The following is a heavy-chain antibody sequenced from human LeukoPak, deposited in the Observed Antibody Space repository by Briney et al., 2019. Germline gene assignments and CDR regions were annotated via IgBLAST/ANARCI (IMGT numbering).Heavy chain of an antibody. CDR1: GFTFSSYA. CDR2: ISGSGGSA. CDR3: TRGWIQLWNDGFDI. J-gene: IGHJ3*02. Sequence: GGSLRLSCAASGFTFSSYAMSWVRQAPGKGLEWVSAISGSGGSAYYADSVKGRFTISRDNSKNTVSLQLNSLRAEDTALYYCTRGWIQLWNDGFDIWGQGTMVTVSS. D-gene: IGHD5-18*01. V-gene: IGHV3-23*01.